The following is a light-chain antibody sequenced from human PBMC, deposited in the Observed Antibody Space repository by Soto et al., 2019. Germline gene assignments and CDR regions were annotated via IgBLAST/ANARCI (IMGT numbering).Light chain of an antibody. Sequence: QSALTQPASVSGSPGQSITISCSGTSSDVGSYKLVSWYQQHPGKAPKLMISEVTKRPSGISTRFSGSKSGNTASLTISGLQPEDESDYYGCSYAGSNTWVLGGGTKLTVL. J-gene: IGLJ3*02. CDR1: SSDVGSYKL. CDR2: EVT. V-gene: IGLV2-23*02. CDR3: CSYAGSNTWV.